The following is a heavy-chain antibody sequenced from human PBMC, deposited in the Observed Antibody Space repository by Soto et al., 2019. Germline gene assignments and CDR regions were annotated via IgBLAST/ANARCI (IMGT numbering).Heavy chain of an antibody. J-gene: IGHJ4*02. V-gene: IGHV3-30*18. CDR1: GFNFNTYG. CDR3: AKGQTAMVQFDY. D-gene: IGHD5-18*01. CDR2: ISYHGREK. Sequence: QVQLVESGGGVVQPGRSLRISCVASGFNFNTYGMHWVRRAPGKGLEWVSFISYHGREKYYADSVKGRFTISRDNSKNTVYLQMDSLRGEDTALYHCAKGQTAMVQFDYWGQGIQVTVSS.